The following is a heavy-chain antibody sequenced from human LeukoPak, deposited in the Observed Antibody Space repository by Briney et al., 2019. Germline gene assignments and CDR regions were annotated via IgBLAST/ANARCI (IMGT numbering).Heavy chain of an antibody. CDR1: GYTFTGYY. CDR2: INPNSGGT. Sequence: ASVKVSCKASGYTFTGYYMHLVRQAPGQGLEWIGRINPNSGGTNYAQKFQGRVTMTRDTSISTAYMELSRLRSDDTAVYYCARAGDDWNDGGYFDYWGQGTLVTVSS. D-gene: IGHD1-1*01. V-gene: IGHV1-2*06. J-gene: IGHJ4*02. CDR3: ARAGDDWNDGGYFDY.